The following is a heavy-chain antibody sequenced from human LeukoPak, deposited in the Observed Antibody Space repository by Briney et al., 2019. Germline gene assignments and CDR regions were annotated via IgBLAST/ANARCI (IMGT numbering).Heavy chain of an antibody. V-gene: IGHV1-69*05. CDR2: IIPIFGTA. CDR1: GGTFISYA. J-gene: IGHJ4*02. D-gene: IGHD2-15*01. Sequence: SSVKVSCKASGGTFISYAISWVRQAPGQGLEWMGGIIPIFGTANYAQKFQGRVTITTDESTSTAYMELSSLRSDDTAVYYCARDKREYCSGGSCYPEYYFDYWGQGTLVTVSS. CDR3: ARDKREYCSGGSCYPEYYFDY.